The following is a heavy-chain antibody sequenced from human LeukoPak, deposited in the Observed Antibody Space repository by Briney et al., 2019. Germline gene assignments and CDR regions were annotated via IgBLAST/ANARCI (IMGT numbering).Heavy chain of an antibody. Sequence: GSLRLSCAASGFIVSSKYMSWVRQPPGKGLEWIGEIYHSGSTNYNPSLKSRVTISVDKSKNQFSLKLSSVTAADTAVYYCARDDYGDYVGQNYYYYGMDVWGQGTTVTVSS. CDR1: GFIVSSKY. J-gene: IGHJ6*02. CDR2: IYHSGST. CDR3: ARDDYGDYVGQNYYYYGMDV. V-gene: IGHV4-4*02. D-gene: IGHD4-17*01.